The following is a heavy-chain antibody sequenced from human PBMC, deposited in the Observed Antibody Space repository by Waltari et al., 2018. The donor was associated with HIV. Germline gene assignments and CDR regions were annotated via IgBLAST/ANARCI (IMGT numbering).Heavy chain of an antibody. J-gene: IGHJ5*02. Sequence: QVQLQQWGAGLLTPSAPPSLNCDVSGGPFGCYYRSWIRQPPGKGLEWMGEINHSGSTNYNPSLKSRVTISVDTSKNQFSLKLSSVTAADTAVYYCARGIPAAAFDPWGQGTLVTVSS. D-gene: IGHD2-2*01. CDR3: ARGIPAAAFDP. CDR1: GGPFGCYY. V-gene: IGHV4-34*01. CDR2: INHSGST.